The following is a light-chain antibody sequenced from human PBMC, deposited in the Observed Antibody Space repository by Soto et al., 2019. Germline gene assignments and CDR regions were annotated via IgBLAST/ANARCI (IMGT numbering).Light chain of an antibody. CDR1: QGIGSY. J-gene: IGKJ4*01. CDR3: QQYNSYST. Sequence: IQLTQSPSSLSASVGDRVTITCRASQGIGSYLAWYQQKAGKAPKLLIFAAATLRGGVPSRFSGSGSGTDFTFTVSSLQPEDSATYYCQQYNSYSTFGGGTKVDIK. CDR2: AAA. V-gene: IGKV1-9*01.